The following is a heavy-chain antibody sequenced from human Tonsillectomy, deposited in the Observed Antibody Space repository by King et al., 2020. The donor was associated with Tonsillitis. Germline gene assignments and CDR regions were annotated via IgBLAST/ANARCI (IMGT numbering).Heavy chain of an antibody. CDR2: IYYSGST. V-gene: IGHV4-30-4*01. Sequence: QLQESGPGLVKPSQTLSLTCTVSGGSISSGDYYWSWIRQPPGKGLEWIGYIYYSGSTYYNPSLKSRVTISVDTSKKQFSLKLSSVTAADTAVYYCARAGIAAAGTEYYFDYWGQGTLVTVSS. J-gene: IGHJ4*02. D-gene: IGHD6-13*01. CDR1: GGSISSGDYY. CDR3: ARAGIAAAGTEYYFDY.